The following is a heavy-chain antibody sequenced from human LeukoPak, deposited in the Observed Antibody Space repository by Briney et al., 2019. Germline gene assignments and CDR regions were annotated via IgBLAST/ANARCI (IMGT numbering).Heavy chain of an antibody. CDR3: AILVVAATDDFDY. CDR1: GFTFSSYA. CDR2: ISYDGSNK. V-gene: IGHV3-30-3*01. J-gene: IGHJ4*02. Sequence: GVSLRLSCAASGFTFSSYAMHWVRQAPGKGLEWVAVISYDGSNKYYADSVKGRFTISRDNSKNTLYLQMNSLRAEDTAVYYCAILVVAATDDFDYWGQGTLVTVSS. D-gene: IGHD2-15*01.